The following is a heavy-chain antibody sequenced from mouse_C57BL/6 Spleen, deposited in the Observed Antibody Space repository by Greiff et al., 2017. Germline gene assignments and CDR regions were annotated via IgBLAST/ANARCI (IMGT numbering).Heavy chain of an antibody. D-gene: IGHD2-4*01. V-gene: IGHV1-54*01. CDR1: GYAFTNYL. Sequence: VQLQQSGAELVRPGTSVKVSCKASGYAFTNYLIEWVKQRPGQGLEWIGVINPGSGGTNYNEKFKGKATLTADKSSSTAYMQLSSLTSEDSAVYFCARGDDYDEDYFDYWGQGTTLTVSS. CDR3: ARGDDYDEDYFDY. CDR2: INPGSGGT. J-gene: IGHJ2*01.